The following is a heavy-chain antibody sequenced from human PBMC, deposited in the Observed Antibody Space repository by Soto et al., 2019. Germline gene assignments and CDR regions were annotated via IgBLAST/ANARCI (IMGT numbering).Heavy chain of an antibody. CDR1: GGSISGHD. V-gene: IGHV4-59*08. CDR3: ARLPAGIAAAGGWFDP. J-gene: IGHJ5*02. CDR2: IYYSGST. Sequence: SETLSLTCTVSGGSISGHDWSWIRNHQGKGLEWIGYIYYSGSTYYNPSLKSRVTISVDTSKNQFSLKLSSVTAADTAVYYCARLPAGIAAAGGWFDPWGQGTLVTVSS. D-gene: IGHD6-13*01.